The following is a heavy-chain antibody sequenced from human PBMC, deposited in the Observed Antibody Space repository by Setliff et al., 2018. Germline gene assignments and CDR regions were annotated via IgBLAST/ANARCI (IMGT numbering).Heavy chain of an antibody. CDR1: GFTFSSYS. CDR2: ISSSSSYI. J-gene: IGHJ6*03. V-gene: IGHV3-21*01. CDR3: ARGPTIFGAIYYMDV. Sequence: PGGSLRLSCVASGFTFSSYSMNWVRQAPGKGLEWVSSISSSSSYIYYADSVKCRFPISRDNAKNSLYLQMNSLRAEDTAVYYCARGPTIFGAIYYMDVWGKGTTVTSP. D-gene: IGHD3-3*01.